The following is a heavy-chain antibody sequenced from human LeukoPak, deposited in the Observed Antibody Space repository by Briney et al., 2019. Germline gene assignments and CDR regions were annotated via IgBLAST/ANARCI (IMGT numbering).Heavy chain of an antibody. J-gene: IGHJ4*02. V-gene: IGHV3-7*01. CDR2: INHDGSVK. Sequence: GGSLRLSCVASGFTFSSPWMAWVRQAPGKGLQWVANINHDGSVKNYVGSVKGRFAISGDNAQNSFYLQMNSLETDDTAVYYCAKDSYSKGDYWGQGTLVTVSS. CDR1: GFTFSSPW. D-gene: IGHD4-11*01. CDR3: AKDSYSKGDY.